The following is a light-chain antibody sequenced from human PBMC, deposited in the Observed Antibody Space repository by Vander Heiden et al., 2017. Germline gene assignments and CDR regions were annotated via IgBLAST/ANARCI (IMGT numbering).Light chain of an antibody. CDR1: SGHSYYT. J-gene: IGLJ2*01. CDR3: QTWGPGIRV. Sequence: QPMLTQSPSTSASLGASVKLTCTLDSGHSYYTIAWHQQRPQKGPRYWMKVNRDGSHTKGDVIPDRFSSSSSGAARVLTISGRKADDEDDYYCQTWGPGIRVFGGGTKLTVL. CDR2: VNRDGSH. V-gene: IGLV4-69*02.